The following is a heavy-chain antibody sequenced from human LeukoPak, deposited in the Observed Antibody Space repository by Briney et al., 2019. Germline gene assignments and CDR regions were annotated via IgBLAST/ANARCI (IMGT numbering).Heavy chain of an antibody. CDR1: GFTFSSYA. CDR3: AKGGSVGATPPFDY. CDR2: ISAGGGST. V-gene: IGHV3-23*01. Sequence: GGSLRLSCAASGFTFSSYAMSWVRQAPGKGLEWVSAISAGGGSTYYADSVKGRFTISRDNSKNTLYLQMNSLRADDTAVYYCAKGGSVGATPPFDYWGQGTLVTVSS. J-gene: IGHJ4*02. D-gene: IGHD1-26*01.